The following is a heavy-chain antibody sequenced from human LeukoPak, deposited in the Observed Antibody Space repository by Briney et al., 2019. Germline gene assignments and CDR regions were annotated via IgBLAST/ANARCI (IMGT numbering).Heavy chain of an antibody. CDR3: ARGGSYYGMDV. CDR2: ISSSGSTI. CDR1: GFKFDDYG. Sequence: GGSLRLSCAASGFKFDDYGMSWVRQAPGKGLEWVSYISSSGSTIYYADSVKGRFTISRDNAKNSLYLQMNSLRAEDTAVYYCARGGSYYGMDVWGQGTTVTVSS. J-gene: IGHJ6*02. V-gene: IGHV3-48*03. D-gene: IGHD1-26*01.